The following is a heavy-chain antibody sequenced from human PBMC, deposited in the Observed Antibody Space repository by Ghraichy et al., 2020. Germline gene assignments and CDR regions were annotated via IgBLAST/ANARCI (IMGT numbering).Heavy chain of an antibody. V-gene: IGHV4-59*01. Sequence: SETLSLTCTVSGGSISSYYWSWIRQPPGKGLEWIGYIYYSGSTNYNPSLKSRVTISVDTSKNQFSLKLSSVTAADTAVYYCARWGTTVTTGFSHRWFDPWGQGTLVTVSS. J-gene: IGHJ5*02. CDR1: GGSISSYY. CDR3: ARWGTTVTTGFSHRWFDP. CDR2: IYYSGST. D-gene: IGHD4-17*01.